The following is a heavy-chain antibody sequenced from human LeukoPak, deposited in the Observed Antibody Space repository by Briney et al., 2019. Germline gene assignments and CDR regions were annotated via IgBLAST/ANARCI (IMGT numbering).Heavy chain of an antibody. CDR1: GFTFDDYA. V-gene: IGHV3-9*01. J-gene: IGHJ4*02. CDR3: AKDNWNDGGFDY. CDR2: ISWNSGSI. D-gene: IGHD1-1*01. Sequence: GGSLRLSCAASGFTFDDYAMHWVRQAPGKGLEWVSGISWNSGSIGYADSVKGRFTISRDNAKNSLYLQMNSLRAEDTALCYCAKDNWNDGGFDYWGQGTLVTVSS.